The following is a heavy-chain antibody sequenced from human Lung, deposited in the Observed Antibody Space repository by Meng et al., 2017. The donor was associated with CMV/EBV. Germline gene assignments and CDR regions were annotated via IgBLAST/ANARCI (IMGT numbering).Heavy chain of an antibody. D-gene: IGHD3-22*01. Sequence: SCAASGFAFSNYWITWVRQAPGKGLEWVGNVKADGTENQYADSVKGRFSISRDNSKNSAYLHMNSVRAEDTAVYYCVTTYYYDDSDYPSGQGTLLTVSS. V-gene: IGHV3-7*01. CDR2: VKADGTEN. CDR3: VTTYYYDDSDYP. CDR1: GFAFSNYW. J-gene: IGHJ5*02.